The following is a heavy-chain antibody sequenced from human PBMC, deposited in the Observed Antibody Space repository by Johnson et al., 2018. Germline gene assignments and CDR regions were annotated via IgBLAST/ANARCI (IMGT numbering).Heavy chain of an antibody. CDR2: IKQDGSEK. J-gene: IGHJ5*02. CDR1: GFTFSSYW. Sequence: VQLVESGGGLVQPGGSLRLSCAASGFTFSSYWMSWVRQAPGKGLEWVANIKQDGSEKYYVDSVKGRFTISRDNAKNSLYLQMNSLRAEDTAVYYCAGRVTTPTFYNWFDPWGQGTLVTVSS. D-gene: IGHD4-17*01. CDR3: AGRVTTPTFYNWFDP. V-gene: IGHV3-7*01.